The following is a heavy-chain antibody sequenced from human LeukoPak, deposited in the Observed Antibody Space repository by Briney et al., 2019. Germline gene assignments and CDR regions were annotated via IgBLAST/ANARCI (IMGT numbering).Heavy chain of an antibody. CDR3: ARQQLVRGIDY. V-gene: IGHV4-39*05. CDR2: IYYSGST. J-gene: IGHJ4*02. Sequence: PSETPSLTCTVSGGSISSSSYYWGWIRQPPGKGLEWIGSIYYSGSTYYNPSLKSRVTISVDTSKNQFSLKLSSVTAADTAVYYCARQQLVRGIDYWGQGTLVTVSS. D-gene: IGHD6-13*01. CDR1: GGSISSSSYY.